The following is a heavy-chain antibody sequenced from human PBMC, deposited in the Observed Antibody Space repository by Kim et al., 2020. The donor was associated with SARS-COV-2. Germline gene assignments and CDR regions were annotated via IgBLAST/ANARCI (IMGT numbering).Heavy chain of an antibody. CDR3: ARSLAYCGGDCYFFDY. D-gene: IGHD2-21*02. Sequence: SVKVSCKASGGTFSSYAISWVRQAPGQGLEWMGGIIPIFGTANYAQKFQGRVTITADESTSTAYMELSSLRSEDTAVYYCARSLAYCGGDCYFFDYWGQGTLVTVSS. V-gene: IGHV1-69*13. J-gene: IGHJ4*02. CDR1: GGTFSSYA. CDR2: IIPIFGTA.